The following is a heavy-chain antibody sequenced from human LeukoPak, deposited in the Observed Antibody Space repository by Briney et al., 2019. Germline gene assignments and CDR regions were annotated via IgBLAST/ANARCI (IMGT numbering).Heavy chain of an antibody. J-gene: IGHJ4*02. Sequence: SETLSLTCTVSGGSISSYYWSWIRQPPGKGLEWIGYIYYTGSTNYNPSLKSRVTISVDTSKNQFSLKLTSVTAADTALYYCARSRSSGYDYRFASWGKGGLVSVSS. CDR3: ARSRSSGYDYRFAS. CDR1: GGSISSYY. V-gene: IGHV4-59*08. CDR2: IYYTGST. D-gene: IGHD3-22*01.